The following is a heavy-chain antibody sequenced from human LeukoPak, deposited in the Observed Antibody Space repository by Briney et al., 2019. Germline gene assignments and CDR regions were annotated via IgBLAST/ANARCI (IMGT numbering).Heavy chain of an antibody. CDR2: ISAYNGNT. D-gene: IGHD3-22*01. V-gene: IGHV1-18*01. CDR1: GYTFTSYG. Sequence: ASVKVSCKASGYTFTSYGISWVRQAPGQGLEWMGRISAYNGNTNYAQKLQGRVTMTTDTSTSTAYMELRSLRSDDTAVYYCARVDLPFHYYDSSGYYYDYWGQGTLVTVSS. J-gene: IGHJ4*02. CDR3: ARVDLPFHYYDSSGYYYDY.